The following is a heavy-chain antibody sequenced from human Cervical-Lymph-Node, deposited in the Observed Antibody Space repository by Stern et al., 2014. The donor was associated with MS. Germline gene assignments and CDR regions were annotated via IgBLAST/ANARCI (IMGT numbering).Heavy chain of an antibody. V-gene: IGHV3-64*01. CDR1: GFTFRNYA. Sequence: VQLVESGGGLVQPGGSLRLSCVGSGFTFRNYAMHWVRQAPGQGLEYVSAITSDGGRTYYAKFVKGRFTISRDNAKNTLYLQMGRLRGDDMAVYYCARGARWGQGTLVTVSS. J-gene: IGHJ4*02. CDR3: ARGAR. CDR2: ITSDGGRT.